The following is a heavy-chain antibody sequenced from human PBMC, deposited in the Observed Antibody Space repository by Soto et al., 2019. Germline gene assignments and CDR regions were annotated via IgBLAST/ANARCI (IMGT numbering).Heavy chain of an antibody. J-gene: IGHJ6*03. CDR1: GFTFSNAW. Sequence: GGSLRLSCAASGFTFSNAWMSWVRQAPGKGLEWVGRIKSKTDGGTTDYAAPVKGRFTISRDDSKNTLYLQMNSLKTEDTAVYYCTTARSPTQYSYGHYYYYYMDVWGKGTTVTVSS. D-gene: IGHD5-18*01. CDR2: IKSKTDGGTT. V-gene: IGHV3-15*01. CDR3: TTARSPTQYSYGHYYYYYMDV.